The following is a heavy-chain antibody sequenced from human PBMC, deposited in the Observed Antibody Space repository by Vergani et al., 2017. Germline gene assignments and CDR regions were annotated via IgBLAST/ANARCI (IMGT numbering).Heavy chain of an antibody. CDR2: VYYNGST. CDR1: GGSINTRNYY. Sequence: QLQLHESGPGLVKPSETLSLTCSVSGGSINTRNYYWGWIRQPPGKGLEWIGNVYYNGSTSYNPSLKSRVTISVDTSKNQFSLKLSSVTAADTAVYYCARGLSLYYYGSGSYYSGNWFDPWGQGTLVTVSS. D-gene: IGHD3-10*01. V-gene: IGHV4-39*07. J-gene: IGHJ5*02. CDR3: ARGLSLYYYGSGSYYSGNWFDP.